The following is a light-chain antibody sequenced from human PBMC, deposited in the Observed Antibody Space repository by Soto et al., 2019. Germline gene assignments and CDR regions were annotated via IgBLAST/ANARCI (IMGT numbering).Light chain of an antibody. CDR3: QHRNNWPPGAT. J-gene: IGKJ4*01. CDR1: HSVSTY. CDR2: DAS. V-gene: IGKV3-11*01. Sequence: EIVLTQSPGTLSLSPGEGATLSCRASHSVSTYLAWYQQKPGQAPRLLISDASNRATGIPARFSGGGSGTDFTLTISALEPDDFAVYYCQHRNNWPPGATLGGGTKVEIK.